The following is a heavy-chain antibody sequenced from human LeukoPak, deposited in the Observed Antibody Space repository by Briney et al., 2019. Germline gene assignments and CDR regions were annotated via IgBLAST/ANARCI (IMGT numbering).Heavy chain of an antibody. CDR3: ARGTGYSVFDI. V-gene: IGHV3-74*01. J-gene: IGHJ3*02. D-gene: IGHD1-26*01. CDR2: INSDGSST. CDR1: GFTFSSYA. Sequence: GGSLRLSCVASGFTFSSYAMSWVRQAPGKGLVWVSRINSDGSSTSYADSVKGRFTISRDNAKNTLYLQMNSLRAEDTAVYYCARGTGYSVFDIWGQGTMVTVSS.